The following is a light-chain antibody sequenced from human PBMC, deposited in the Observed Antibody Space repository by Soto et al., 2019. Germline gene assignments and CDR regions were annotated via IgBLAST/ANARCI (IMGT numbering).Light chain of an antibody. CDR2: AAS. Sequence: DIQMTQSPYSLSASVGDSVTITCRASQNIKTYLNWYQQKPGKAPNLLIYAASSLHSGVPSRFSGSGSGTDFTLTISSLQPEDFATYYCKQSFSSPPLTFGQGTKVEIK. CDR1: QNIKTY. J-gene: IGKJ1*01. V-gene: IGKV1-39*01. CDR3: KQSFSSPPLT.